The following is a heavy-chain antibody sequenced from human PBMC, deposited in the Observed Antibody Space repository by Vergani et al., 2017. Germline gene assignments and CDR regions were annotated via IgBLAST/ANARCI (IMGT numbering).Heavy chain of an antibody. Sequence: QVQLVETGGGVVQPGGSLRLYCATSGFSFNTYGAHWVRQAPGNGLEWVAFIGYDGRIKYNVDSVKGRFTISRDNTKNSLSLQMSGLRVEDTAVYYCVRLPRGPWNFDLWGRGTLITVSS. V-gene: IGHV3-33*01. CDR3: VRLPRGPWNFDL. CDR1: GFSFNTYG. CDR2: IGYDGRIK. J-gene: IGHJ2*01.